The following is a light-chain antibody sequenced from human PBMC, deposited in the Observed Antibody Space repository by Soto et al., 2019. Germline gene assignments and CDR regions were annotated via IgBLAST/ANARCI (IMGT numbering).Light chain of an antibody. CDR2: EVS. V-gene: IGLV2-14*01. J-gene: IGLJ2*01. Sequence: QSALTQPASVSGSPGQSITISCTGTDSDIGGYDYVSWYQQHSGKAPKLLIYEVSNRPSGVSNRFSGSKSGNTASLTISGLQAEDEGDYFCSSFMSIRILIFGGGTKLTVL. CDR3: SSFMSIRILI. CDR1: DSDIGGYDY.